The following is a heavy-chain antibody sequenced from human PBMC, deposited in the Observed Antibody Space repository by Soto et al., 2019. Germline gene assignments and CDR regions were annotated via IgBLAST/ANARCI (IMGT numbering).Heavy chain of an antibody. V-gene: IGHV3-7*05. Sequence: EVQLVESGGGLVQPGGSLRLSCIASEFTFNTYWMNWVRQAPGKGLEWVANIKEDESEKNYVDSVKGRFTISRDNAKNSVYLQMNSLRGEDTAVYYCARDWGTPGRGSAVGYYYHYGMDVWGQGTTVTVSS. J-gene: IGHJ6*02. CDR2: IKEDESEK. D-gene: IGHD1-1*01. CDR1: EFTFNTYW. CDR3: ARDWGTPGRGSAVGYYYHYGMDV.